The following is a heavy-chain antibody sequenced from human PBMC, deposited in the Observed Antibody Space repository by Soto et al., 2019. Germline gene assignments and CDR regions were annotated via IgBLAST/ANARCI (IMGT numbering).Heavy chain of an antibody. V-gene: IGHV4-4*07. CDR3: ARDPLPSDSSAP. CDR2: VSATGGS. CDR1: GASVRSNY. J-gene: IGHJ5*02. Sequence: QVQLQESGPGLVKPSETLSLICSVSGASVRSNYWSWIRKSAGKGLEWIGRVSATGGSTYNPSLRGRATMSVDTSKNQFSLRLTSMTAADTATYFCARDPLPSDSSAPWGQGTLVSVSS. D-gene: IGHD3-22*01.